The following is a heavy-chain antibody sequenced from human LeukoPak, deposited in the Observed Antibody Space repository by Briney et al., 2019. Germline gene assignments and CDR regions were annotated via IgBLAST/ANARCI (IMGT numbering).Heavy chain of an antibody. V-gene: IGHV1-46*02. CDR1: GHTFNSFY. CDR3: ARGISVAGPFDY. J-gene: IGHJ4*02. CDR2: INPPGSGT. Sequence: ASVKVSCKASGHTFNSFYMHWVRQAPGQGLEWMGLINPPGSGTSYAQRFQGRVTMTRDTSTITVYMELSSLRSEDTAVYYCARGISVAGPFDYWGQGTLVAVSS. D-gene: IGHD6-19*01.